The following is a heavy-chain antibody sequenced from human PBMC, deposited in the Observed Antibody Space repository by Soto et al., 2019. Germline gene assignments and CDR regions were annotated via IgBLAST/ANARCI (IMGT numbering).Heavy chain of an antibody. CDR3: AADRTYCGGDCYVD. CDR2: IVVGSGNT. Sequence: QMQLVQSGPEVKKPGTSVKVSCKASGFTFTSSAVQWVRQAREQRLEWIGWIVVGSGNTNYAQKFQERVTITRDMSTSKAYRELSSLRSEDTGVYYCAADRTYCGGDCYVDWGQGTLVTVSS. D-gene: IGHD2-21*02. CDR1: GFTFTSSA. V-gene: IGHV1-58*01. J-gene: IGHJ4*02.